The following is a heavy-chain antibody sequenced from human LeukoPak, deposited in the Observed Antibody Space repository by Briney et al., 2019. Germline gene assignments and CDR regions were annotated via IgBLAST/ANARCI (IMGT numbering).Heavy chain of an antibody. CDR3: ARDFGGYYFDY. Sequence: ASVKVSCKASGGTFSSYAIIWVRQAPGQGLEWMGGIIPIFGTANYAQKFQGRVTITADESTSTAYMELSSLRSEDTAVYYCARDFGGYYFDYWGQGTLVTVSS. V-gene: IGHV1-69*01. CDR1: GGTFSSYA. J-gene: IGHJ4*02. CDR2: IIPIFGTA. D-gene: IGHD3-22*01.